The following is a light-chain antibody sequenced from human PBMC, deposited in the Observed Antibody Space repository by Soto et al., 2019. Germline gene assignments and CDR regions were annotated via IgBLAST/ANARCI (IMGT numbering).Light chain of an antibody. J-gene: IGKJ4*01. CDR3: QQLESYPST. V-gene: IGKV1-9*01. Sequence: IQLTQSPSSLSASVGDRVTITCRASQGINNFLAWYQQKPGKAPKLLIYAASTLQSGVPSRFSGSGSGTDFTLTLSIRQPQAFASYYCQQLESYPSTFGGGTKVAIK. CDR1: QGINNF. CDR2: AAS.